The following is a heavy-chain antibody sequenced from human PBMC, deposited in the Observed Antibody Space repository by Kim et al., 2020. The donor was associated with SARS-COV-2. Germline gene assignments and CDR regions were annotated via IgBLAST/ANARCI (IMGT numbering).Heavy chain of an antibody. Sequence: SVKGRFTISRDKSKNTLYLQMNSLRAEATAVYYCAREGPLYGSGSYYSPYWGQGTLVTVSS. CDR3: AREGPLYGSGSYYSPY. D-gene: IGHD3-10*01. J-gene: IGHJ4*02. V-gene: IGHV3-30*01.